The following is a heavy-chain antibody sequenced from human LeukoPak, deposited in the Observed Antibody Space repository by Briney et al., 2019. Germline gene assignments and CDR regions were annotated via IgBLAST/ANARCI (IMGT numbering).Heavy chain of an antibody. J-gene: IGHJ5*02. Sequence: GASVKVSCKASGYTFTRYGISWVRQVPGQGLEWMGWISAYNGNRNYAQKFQGRVTMTTDTSTSTAYMELRSLRSDDTAVYYCARDETEHLKKENWFDPWGQGTLVTVSS. CDR1: GYTFTRYG. V-gene: IGHV1-18*04. CDR2: ISAYNGNR. D-gene: IGHD3-3*02. CDR3: ARDETEHLKKENWFDP.